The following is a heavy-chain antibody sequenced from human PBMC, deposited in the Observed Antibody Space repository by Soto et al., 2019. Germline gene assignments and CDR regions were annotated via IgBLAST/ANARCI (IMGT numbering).Heavy chain of an antibody. CDR3: TTEFFSTPYYDSSGYAFDI. J-gene: IGHJ3*02. CDR2: IKSKTDGGTT. Sequence: GGSLRLSCAASGFTFSNAWMSWVRQAPGKGLEWGGRIKSKTDGGTTDYAAPVKGRFTISRDDSKNTLYLQMNSLKTEDTDVYYCTTEFFSTPYYDSSGYAFDIWGQGTMVTVSS. V-gene: IGHV3-15*01. CDR1: GFTFSNAW. D-gene: IGHD3-22*01.